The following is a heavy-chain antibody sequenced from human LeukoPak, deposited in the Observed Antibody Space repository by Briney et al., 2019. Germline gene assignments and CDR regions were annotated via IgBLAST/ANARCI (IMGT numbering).Heavy chain of an antibody. CDR1: GFTVSSNY. V-gene: IGHV3-66*01. D-gene: IGHD4-17*01. Sequence: KTGGSLRLSCAASGFTVSSNYMSWVRQAPGKGLEWVSVIYSGGSTYYAGSLKGRFTISRDNSKNTLYLQMSSLRAEDTAVYYCASLTQGYGDSDYWGQGTLVTVSS. CDR3: ASLTQGYGDSDY. CDR2: IYSGGST. J-gene: IGHJ4*02.